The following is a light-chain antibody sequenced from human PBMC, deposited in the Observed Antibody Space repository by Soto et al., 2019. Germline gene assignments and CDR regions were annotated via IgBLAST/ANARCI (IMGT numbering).Light chain of an antibody. J-gene: IGKJ1*01. V-gene: IGKV3-20*01. Sequence: EIVLTQSPGTLSLSPGERATLSCRASQTVNSDYLAWYQQRPGQAPRLLIYGASIRAAGIPDRFSGSGSGTDFTLSISRLEPEDFAVYYCQQYYNWPRTFGQGTKVEIK. CDR3: QQYYNWPRT. CDR1: QTVNSDY. CDR2: GAS.